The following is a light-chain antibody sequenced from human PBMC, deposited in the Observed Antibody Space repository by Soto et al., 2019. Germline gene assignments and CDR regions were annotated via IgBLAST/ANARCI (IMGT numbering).Light chain of an antibody. V-gene: IGKV1-5*01. CDR1: QSINSW. J-gene: IGKJ4*01. Sequence: DIQMTQSPSTLSASVGDRVTITCRASQSINSWLAWYQQKPGKAPKLLIHDASSLESGVPSRFSGSGSGTEFTLTISSLQPDDLASYYCQQYYSYSLTFGGGTKVGIK. CDR3: QQYYSYSLT. CDR2: DAS.